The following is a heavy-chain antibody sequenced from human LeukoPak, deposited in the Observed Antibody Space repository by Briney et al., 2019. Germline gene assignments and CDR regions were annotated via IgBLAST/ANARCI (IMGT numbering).Heavy chain of an antibody. D-gene: IGHD2-2*01. J-gene: IGHJ4*03. CDR2: INHSGST. CDR3: ARLYCSSTSCYLDY. Sequence: PSETPSLTCAVYGGSFSGYYWSWIRQPPGKGLEWIGEINHSGSTNYNPSLKSRVTISVDTSKNQFSLKLSSVTAADTAVYYCARLYCSSTSCYLDYWGQGTLVTVSS. V-gene: IGHV4-34*01. CDR1: GGSFSGYY.